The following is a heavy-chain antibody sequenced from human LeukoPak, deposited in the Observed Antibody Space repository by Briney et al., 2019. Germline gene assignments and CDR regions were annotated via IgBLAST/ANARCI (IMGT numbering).Heavy chain of an antibody. CDR2: IKQDGSEK. CDR3: AREVREDFWSAQDKFDY. V-gene: IGHV3-7*01. D-gene: IGHD3-3*01. J-gene: IGHJ4*02. CDR1: GYSISSGYY. Sequence: ETLSLTCAVSGYSISSGYYWGWIRQPPGKGLEWVANIKQDGSEKYYVDSVKGRFTISRDNAKNSLYLQMNSLRAEDTAVYYCAREVREDFWSAQDKFDYWGQGTLVTVSS.